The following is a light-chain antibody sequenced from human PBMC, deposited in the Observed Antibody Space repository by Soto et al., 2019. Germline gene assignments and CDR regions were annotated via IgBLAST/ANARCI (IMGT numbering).Light chain of an antibody. V-gene: IGKV3-20*01. Sequence: EIVLTPSPGTLSLSPGERATLSCRASQSVSSSYLAWYQQKPGQAPRLLIYGASSRATGIPDRFSGSGSGTDFTLTISRLEPEDFAVYYCQQYGSSSITFGQGTRLE. CDR1: QSVSSSY. J-gene: IGKJ5*01. CDR3: QQYGSSSIT. CDR2: GAS.